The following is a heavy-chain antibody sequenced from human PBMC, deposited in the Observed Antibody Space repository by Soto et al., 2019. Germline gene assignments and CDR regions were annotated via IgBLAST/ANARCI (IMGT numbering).Heavy chain of an antibody. D-gene: IGHD3-22*01. V-gene: IGHV4-31*03. CDR2: IYHSGFT. J-gene: IGHJ4*02. Sequence: PSETLSLTCTVSGVSFSNGGYYWSWIRQQPGKGLEWIGYIYHSGFTYYNPSLKSRVSISVDTSKNQFSLELSSVTAADTAVYYCAGDSSGFIRIDYWGQGTLVTVSS. CDR3: AGDSSGFIRIDY. CDR1: GVSFSNGGYY.